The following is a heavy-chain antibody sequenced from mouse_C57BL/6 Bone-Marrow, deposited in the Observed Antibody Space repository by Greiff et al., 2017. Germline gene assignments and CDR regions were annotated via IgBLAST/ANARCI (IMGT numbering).Heavy chain of an antibody. CDR2: ISYDGSN. CDR3: ARDYYGSSLWFAY. D-gene: IGHD1-1*01. CDR1: GYSITSGYY. V-gene: IGHV3-6*01. J-gene: IGHJ3*01. Sequence: EVQLQESGPGLVKPSQSLSLTCSVTGYSITSGYYWNWIRQFPGNKLEWMGYISYDGSNNYNPSLKNRISITRDTSKNQFFLKLNSVTTEDTATYYCARDYYGSSLWFAYWGQGTLVTVSA.